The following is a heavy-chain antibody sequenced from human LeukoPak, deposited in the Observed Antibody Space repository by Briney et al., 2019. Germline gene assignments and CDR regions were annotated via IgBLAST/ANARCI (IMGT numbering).Heavy chain of an antibody. Sequence: GGSLRLSCAASGFTLSSHTMNWVRQAPGKRLEWVSAINGRGAGTHYADSVKGRFTISRDNSNNTLYLQMNSLRADDTAIYYCAQGDGTYYDFWSGSFVDYWGQGTLVTVSS. V-gene: IGHV3-23*01. J-gene: IGHJ4*02. CDR1: GFTLSSHT. D-gene: IGHD3-3*01. CDR3: AQGDGTYYDFWSGSFVDY. CDR2: INGRGAGT.